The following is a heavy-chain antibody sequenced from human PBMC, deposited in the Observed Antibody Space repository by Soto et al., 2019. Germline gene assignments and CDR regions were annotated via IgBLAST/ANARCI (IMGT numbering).Heavy chain of an antibody. CDR3: ASLVEAAGNVKHYYYYYGMDV. Sequence: GESLKISCKGSGYSFTSYWISWVRQMPGKGLEWMGRIDPSDSYTNYSPSFQGHVTISADKSISTAYLQWCSLKASDTAMYYSASLVEAAGNVKHYYYYYGMDVWGKGTMVTVSS. D-gene: IGHD6-13*01. CDR1: GYSFTSYW. CDR2: IDPSDSYT. J-gene: IGHJ6*04. V-gene: IGHV5-10-1*01.